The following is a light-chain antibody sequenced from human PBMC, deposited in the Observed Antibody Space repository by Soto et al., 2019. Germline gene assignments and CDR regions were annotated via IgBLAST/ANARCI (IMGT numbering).Light chain of an antibody. CDR1: SSDVGSYNY. J-gene: IGLJ2*01. CDR3: SSYTTSNTLVV. V-gene: IGLV2-14*01. Sequence: QSALTQPASVSGSPGQSITISCTGTSSDVGSYNYVSWYQQHPGKAPKLMIYAVSNRPSGVSYRFSGSKSGNTASLTISGLQSEDEANYYCSSYTTSNTLVVFGGGTKLTVL. CDR2: AVS.